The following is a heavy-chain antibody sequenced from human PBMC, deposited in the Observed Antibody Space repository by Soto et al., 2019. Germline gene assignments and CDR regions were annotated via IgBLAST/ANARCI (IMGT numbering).Heavy chain of an antibody. V-gene: IGHV1-2*02. J-gene: IGHJ4*02. CDR2: INPNSGGT. CDR1: GYTFTGYY. CDR3: ASQRYCSSTSCDPTDY. Sequence: SVKVSCKASGYTFTGYYIHWVRQAHGQGLEWMGWINPNSGGTNYAQKFQGRVTMTRDTSISTAYMELSRLRSDDTAVYYCASQRYCSSTSCDPTDYWGQGTLVTVSS. D-gene: IGHD2-2*01.